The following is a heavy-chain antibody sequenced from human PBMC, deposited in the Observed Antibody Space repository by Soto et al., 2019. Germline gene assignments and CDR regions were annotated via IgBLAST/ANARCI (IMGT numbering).Heavy chain of an antibody. V-gene: IGHV1-18*04. CDR2: ISAYNGNT. CDR1: GYTFTSYG. J-gene: IGHJ5*01. CDR3: ARGLLTPRPHWFDS. Sequence: ASVKVSCKASGYTFTSYGISWVRQAPGQGLEWMGGISAYNGNTNYAQKLQGRVTMTTDTSTSTAYMELRSLRSDDTAVYHCARGLLTPRPHWFDSWGQGTLVPASS. D-gene: IGHD3-16*01.